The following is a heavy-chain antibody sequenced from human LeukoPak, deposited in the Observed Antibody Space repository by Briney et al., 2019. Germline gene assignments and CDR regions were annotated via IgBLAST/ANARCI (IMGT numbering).Heavy chain of an antibody. CDR1: GYTVTGYY. CDR2: IKPNNGGT. V-gene: IGHV1-2*02. CDR3: ARDQNYYDSSGYFGIDY. Sequence: ASVKVSCKASGYTVTGYYMHWVRQAPGQGLEWMGWIKPNNGGTNYAQNFQDRVTMTRDTSINTAYMELSRLRSDDTAVYYCARDQNYYDSSGYFGIDYWGQGTLVTVSS. D-gene: IGHD3-22*01. J-gene: IGHJ4*02.